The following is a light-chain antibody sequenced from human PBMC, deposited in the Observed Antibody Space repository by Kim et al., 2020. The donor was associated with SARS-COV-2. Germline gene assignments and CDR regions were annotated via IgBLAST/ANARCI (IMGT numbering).Light chain of an antibody. Sequence: SASVGDRVTITCRASQGIGNNLAWFQQKPGKAPKSLIYGASTLQNGVPSRFSGSGSGTDFTLTINNVQPEDFATFYCQQYNSYPITFGQGTRREIK. CDR1: QGIGNN. V-gene: IGKV1-16*01. J-gene: IGKJ5*01. CDR2: GAS. CDR3: QQYNSYPIT.